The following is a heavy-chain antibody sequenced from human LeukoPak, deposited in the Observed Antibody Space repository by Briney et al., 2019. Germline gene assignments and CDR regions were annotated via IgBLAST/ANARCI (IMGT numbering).Heavy chain of an antibody. CDR3: ARGGGVGATTRSLTGY. CDR2: IIPIFGTA. D-gene: IGHD1-26*01. V-gene: IGHV1-69*13. Sequence: GASVKVSCKASGGTFSSYAISWVRQAPGQGLEWMGGIIPIFGTANYAQKFQGRVTITADESTSTAYMELSSLRSDDTAVYYCARGGGVGATTRSLTGYWGQGTLVTVSS. J-gene: IGHJ4*02. CDR1: GGTFSSYA.